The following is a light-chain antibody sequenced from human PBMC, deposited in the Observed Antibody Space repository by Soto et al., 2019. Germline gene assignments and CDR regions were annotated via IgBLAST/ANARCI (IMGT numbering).Light chain of an antibody. Sequence: DIQMTQSPSTLSASVGDRVTITCRASQTISSWLAWYQQRPGKAPKVMIYKASSLESGVPSRFSGSGSGTEFTLTISSLQPDDFGTYYCQQYNSYPWTFGQGTKVEIK. J-gene: IGKJ1*01. V-gene: IGKV1-5*03. CDR2: KAS. CDR3: QQYNSYPWT. CDR1: QTISSW.